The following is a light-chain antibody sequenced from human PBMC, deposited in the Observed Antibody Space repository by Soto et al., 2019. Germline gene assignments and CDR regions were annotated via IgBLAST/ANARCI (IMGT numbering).Light chain of an antibody. CDR3: PQHHNWQWT. CDR2: AAS. J-gene: IGKJ1*01. V-gene: IGKV3-15*01. CDR1: QSISSN. Sequence: EIVMTQSPATLSVAPGERATLSCRASQSISSNLAWYQLRPGQAPRLLIYAASNRATGIPVRFSGSGSGTEVTLNISSLQSEDFAVYYCPQHHNWQWTFGQGNSVEI.